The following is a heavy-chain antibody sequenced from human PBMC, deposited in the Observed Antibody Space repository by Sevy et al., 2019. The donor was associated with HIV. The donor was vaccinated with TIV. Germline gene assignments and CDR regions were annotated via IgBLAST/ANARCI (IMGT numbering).Heavy chain of an antibody. CDR2: ISGSGYAT. Sequence: GGSLRLSCAASGFTFDSYAMHWVRQVAGKGLEWVSTISGSGYATYYADSVEGRFIISRDTSRNTLYLQMNSLRVEDSAVYFCAKDRVTVFGVVVTFDSWGQGTLVTVSS. CDR1: GFTFDSYA. V-gene: IGHV3-23*01. D-gene: IGHD3-3*01. J-gene: IGHJ4*02. CDR3: AKDRVTVFGVVVTFDS.